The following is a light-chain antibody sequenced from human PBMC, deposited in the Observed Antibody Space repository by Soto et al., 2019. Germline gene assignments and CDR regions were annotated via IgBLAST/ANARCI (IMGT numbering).Light chain of an antibody. Sequence: QPVLTQSPSASASLGASVKLTCSLSSSHTNYAIAWHQVQPEKGPRYLMKINSDGRHIKGDGIPDRFSGSSSGAERYLTISSLRSEDEADYYCLTWGPGICVFGGGTKLTVL. CDR2: INSDGRH. J-gene: IGLJ3*02. CDR1: SSHTNYA. CDR3: LTWGPGICV. V-gene: IGLV4-69*01.